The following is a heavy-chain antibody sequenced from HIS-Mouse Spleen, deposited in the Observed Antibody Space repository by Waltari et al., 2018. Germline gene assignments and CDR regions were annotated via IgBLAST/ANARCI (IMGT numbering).Heavy chain of an antibody. J-gene: IGHJ2*01. Sequence: QLQLQESGPGLVKPSETLSLPCTVSGGSISSSSSYWGWIRQPPGKGLAWIGSIYYSGSTYYNPSLKSRVTISVDTSKNQFSLKLSSVTAADTAVYYCAREIPYSSSWYDWYFDLWGRGTLVTVSS. CDR2: IYYSGST. CDR1: GGSISSSSSY. CDR3: AREIPYSSSWYDWYFDL. D-gene: IGHD6-13*01. V-gene: IGHV4-39*07.